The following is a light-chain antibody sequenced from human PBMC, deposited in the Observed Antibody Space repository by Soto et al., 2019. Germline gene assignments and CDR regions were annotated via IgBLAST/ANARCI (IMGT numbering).Light chain of an antibody. CDR3: SSYTAGGTI. Sequence: QSALTQPASVSGSPGQSITISCTGTSGDVGGYYYVSWYQQIPGKAPKLMISEVSNRPSGVSNRFSGSKSGNTASLTISGLQAEDEADYYCSSYTAGGTIFGTGTKVTVL. CDR2: EVS. J-gene: IGLJ1*01. CDR1: SGDVGGYYY. V-gene: IGLV2-14*01.